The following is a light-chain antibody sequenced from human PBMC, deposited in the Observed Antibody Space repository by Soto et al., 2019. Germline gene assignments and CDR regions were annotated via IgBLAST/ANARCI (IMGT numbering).Light chain of an antibody. J-gene: IGKJ5*01. CDR3: QQRSNWPPIT. V-gene: IGKV3-11*01. CDR1: QSISSY. Sequence: PGERATLSCMSSQSISSYLAWYQQKPGQAPRLLIYDASNRAPGIPARFSGSGSGTDFTLTISSLEPEDFGVYYCQQRSNWPPITFGQGTRLEIK. CDR2: DAS.